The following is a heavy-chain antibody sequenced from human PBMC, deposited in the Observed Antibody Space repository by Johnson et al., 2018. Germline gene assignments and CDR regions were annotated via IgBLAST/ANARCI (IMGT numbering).Heavy chain of an antibody. CDR3: AADREEPTGTDQH. D-gene: IGHD1-14*01. V-gene: IGHV1-58*01. J-gene: IGHJ1*01. CDR2: IVVGRGNT. Sequence: QWVRQARGPRLEFKGYIVVGRGNTNYAQKFQERVTITRDMSTSTAYMELSSLRSEDTAVYYCAADREEPTGTDQHWGQGTLVTVSS.